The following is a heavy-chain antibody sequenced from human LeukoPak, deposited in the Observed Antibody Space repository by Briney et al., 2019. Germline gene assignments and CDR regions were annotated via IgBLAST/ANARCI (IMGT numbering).Heavy chain of an antibody. J-gene: IGHJ4*02. D-gene: IGHD6-6*01. CDR3: ARSFSSSLYYFDY. CDR1: GFTFSSYA. Sequence: GGSLRLSSAASGFTFSSYAMHWVRQAPGKGLEWVAVISYDGSNKYYADSVKGRFTISRDNSKNTLYLQKNSLRAEDTAVYYCARSFSSSLYYFDYWGQGTLVTVSS. CDR2: ISYDGSNK. V-gene: IGHV3-30*04.